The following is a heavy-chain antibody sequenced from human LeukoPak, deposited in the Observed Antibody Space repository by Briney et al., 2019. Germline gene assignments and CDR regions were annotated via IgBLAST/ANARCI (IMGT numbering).Heavy chain of an antibody. CDR3: AKGPKSGGSPYYFDY. J-gene: IGHJ4*02. CDR2: ISGSGGTT. CDR1: GFTFSSYA. D-gene: IGHD2-15*01. V-gene: IGHV3-23*01. Sequence: GGSLRLSCAASGFTFSSYAESWVRQAPGKGLEWVSAISGSGGTTYYADSVKGRFTISRDSSKNTLYLQMNSLRAEDTALYYCAKGPKSGGSPYYFDYWGQGTLVTVSS.